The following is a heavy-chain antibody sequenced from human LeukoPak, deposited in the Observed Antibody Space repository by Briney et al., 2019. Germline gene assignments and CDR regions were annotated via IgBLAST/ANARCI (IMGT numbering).Heavy chain of an antibody. D-gene: IGHD3-22*01. Sequence: ASVKVSCKASGYTFTSYYMHWVRQAPGQGLEWMGIINPSGGSTSYAQKFQGRVTMTRDMSTSTVYMELSRLRSDDTAVYYCARDERYDSSGYPFDYWGQGTLVTVSS. CDR2: INPSGGST. CDR3: ARDERYDSSGYPFDY. J-gene: IGHJ4*02. CDR1: GYTFTSYY. V-gene: IGHV1-46*01.